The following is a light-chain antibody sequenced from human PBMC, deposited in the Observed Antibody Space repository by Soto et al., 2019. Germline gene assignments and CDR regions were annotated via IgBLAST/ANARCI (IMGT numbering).Light chain of an antibody. CDR2: GAS. CDR3: LQYNNWPPWT. Sequence: EIVMTQSPATLSVSPGERATLSCRASQSVSSNLAWYQQKPGQAPRLLIYGASTRATGIPARFSGSGSGTAFTLTISSLQSEDFAVYYCLQYNNWPPWTFGQGTKVEIK. CDR1: QSVSSN. V-gene: IGKV3-15*01. J-gene: IGKJ1*01.